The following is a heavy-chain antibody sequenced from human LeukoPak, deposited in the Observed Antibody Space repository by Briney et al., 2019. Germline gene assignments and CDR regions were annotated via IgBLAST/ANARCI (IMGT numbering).Heavy chain of an antibody. CDR1: GFTFSSYA. J-gene: IGHJ4*02. V-gene: IGHV3-33*08. CDR3: ARDLNLALDY. CDR2: IWYDGSNK. Sequence: GGSLRLSCAASGFTFSSYAMHWVGQAPGKGLEWVAVIWYDGSNKYYADSVKGRFTISRDSSKNTLYLQMNSLRAEDTAVYYCARDLNLALDYWGQGTLVTVSS.